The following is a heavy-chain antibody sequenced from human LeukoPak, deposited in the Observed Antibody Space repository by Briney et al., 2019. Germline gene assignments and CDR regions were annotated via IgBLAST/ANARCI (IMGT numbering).Heavy chain of an antibody. CDR1: GGSISSYY. V-gene: IGHV4-59*01. J-gene: IGHJ4*02. CDR3: ARDYGDYGGFDY. Sequence: SETLSLTCTVSGGSISSYYWSWIRQPPGKGLEWIGYTYYSGSTNYNPSLKSRVTISVDTSKNQFSLKLSSVTAADTAVYYCARDYGDYGGFDYWGQGTLVTVSS. CDR2: TYYSGST. D-gene: IGHD4-17*01.